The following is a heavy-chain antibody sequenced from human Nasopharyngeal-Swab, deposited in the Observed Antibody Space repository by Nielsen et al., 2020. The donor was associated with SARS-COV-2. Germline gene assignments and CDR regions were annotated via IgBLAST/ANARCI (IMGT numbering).Heavy chain of an antibody. J-gene: IGHJ4*02. V-gene: IGHV4-59*12. CDR1: GGSIRSYY. D-gene: IGHD1-26*01. Sequence: SETLSLTCTVSGGSIRSYYWSWIRQPPGKGLGWIGYFSYTGITNYNPSLKSRVTISVDMSKNQFSLKLSSVAAADTAVYYCAREVVGGLVDSWGQGTLVTVSS. CDR2: FSYTGIT. CDR3: AREVVGGLVDS.